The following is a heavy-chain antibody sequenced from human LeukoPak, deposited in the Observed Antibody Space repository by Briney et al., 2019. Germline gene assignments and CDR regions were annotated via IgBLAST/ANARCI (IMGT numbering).Heavy chain of an antibody. D-gene: IGHD6-19*01. V-gene: IGHV1-18*01. CDR3: ARGVLAVSSIPRAFDI. Sequence: ASVKVSCKASGYNFLNYDITWVRQAPGQGLEWLGWTSAHNVNTKYAQKFQGRVTMTTDTSASTAYLELRSLTYDGTAVYYCARGVLAVSSIPRAFDIWGQGTTVTVS. J-gene: IGHJ3*02. CDR1: GYNFLNYD. CDR2: TSAHNVNT.